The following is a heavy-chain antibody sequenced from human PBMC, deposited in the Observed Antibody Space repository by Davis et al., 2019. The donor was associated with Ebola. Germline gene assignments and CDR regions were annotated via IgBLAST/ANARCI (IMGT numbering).Heavy chain of an antibody. D-gene: IGHD1-1*01. Sequence: SETLSLTCAVYGGSFSDYFWSWIRQSPGKGLEWIGKVSHGGVSDYTPSLRSRVTISVDTSRDQFSLKMNPVTAADTAVYYCARTAKTSVSDSGLGYTYFDPWSQGTLVTVSS. CDR2: VSHGGVS. CDR1: GGSFSDYF. J-gene: IGHJ5*02. V-gene: IGHV4-34*01. CDR3: ARTAKTSVSDSGLGYTYFDP.